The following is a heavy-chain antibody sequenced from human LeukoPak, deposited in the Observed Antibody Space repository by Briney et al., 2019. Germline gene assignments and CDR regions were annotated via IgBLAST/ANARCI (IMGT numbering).Heavy chain of an antibody. CDR3: ARDASWGGDYSYYFDY. CDR2: IYTSGST. D-gene: IGHD4-17*01. Sequence: SETLSHTCTVSGGSISSYYWSWIRQPAGKGLEWIGRIYTSGSTNYNPSLKSRVTMSVDTSKNQFSLKLSSVTAADTAVYYCARDASWGGDYSYYFDYWGQGTLVTVSS. J-gene: IGHJ4*02. V-gene: IGHV4-4*07. CDR1: GGSISSYY.